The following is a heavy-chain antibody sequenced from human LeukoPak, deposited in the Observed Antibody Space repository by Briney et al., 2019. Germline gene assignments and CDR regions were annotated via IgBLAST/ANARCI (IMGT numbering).Heavy chain of an antibody. CDR2: ISWNGGST. J-gene: IGHJ4*02. D-gene: IGHD3-9*01. CDR3: ARTLLTGYYFDY. CDR1: GFTFDDYG. Sequence: GGSLRLSCAASGFTFDDYGMSWVRQAPGKGLEWVSFISWNGGSTGYADSVKGRFTISRDNAKNSLYLQMNSLRAEDTAVYYCARTLLTGYYFDYWGQGTLVTVSS. V-gene: IGHV3-20*04.